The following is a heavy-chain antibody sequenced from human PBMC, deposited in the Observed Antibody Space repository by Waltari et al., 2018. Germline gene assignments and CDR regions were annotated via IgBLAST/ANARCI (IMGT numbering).Heavy chain of an antibody. CDR1: GDSMRSPYC. V-gene: IGHV4-4*02. CDR3: ARDRGRGLYLDT. D-gene: IGHD2-15*01. CDR2: VRGDGRT. J-gene: IGHJ5*02. Sequence: QLHLQESGPGLVKPSGTLSLSCAVSGDSMRSPYCWSWVRQSPQKGLEWIGQVRGDGRTNYNPSFASRVTVSLDTSNNRFSLMVTSATAADTAVYYCARDRGRGLYLDTWGPGTLVTVSP.